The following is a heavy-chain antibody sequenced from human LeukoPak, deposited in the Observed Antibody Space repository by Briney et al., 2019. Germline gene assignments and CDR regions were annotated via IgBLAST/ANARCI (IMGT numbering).Heavy chain of an antibody. Sequence: GGSLRLSCAASGFTFGDYAMHWVRQAPGKGLEWVSGISRNSGCIGYADSVKGRFTISRDNAKNSLYLQMNSLRAEDTALYYCAKSCLVLMVYADIDYWGQGTLVTVSS. CDR1: GFTFGDYA. V-gene: IGHV3-9*01. D-gene: IGHD2-8*01. CDR2: ISRNSGCI. CDR3: AKSCLVLMVYADIDY. J-gene: IGHJ4*02.